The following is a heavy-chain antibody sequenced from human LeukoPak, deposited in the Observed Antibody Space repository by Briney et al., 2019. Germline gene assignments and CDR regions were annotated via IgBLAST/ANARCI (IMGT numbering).Heavy chain of an antibody. CDR3: ATQVTVTPRGWFDP. CDR1: GGTFSSYA. CDR2: ISAYNGNT. Sequence: ASVKVSCKASGGTFSSYAISWVRQAPGQGLEWMGWISAYNGNTNYAQKLQGRVTMTTDTSTSTAYMELRSLRSDDTAVYYCATQVTVTPRGWFDPWGQGTLVTVSS. J-gene: IGHJ5*02. V-gene: IGHV1-18*01. D-gene: IGHD4-17*01.